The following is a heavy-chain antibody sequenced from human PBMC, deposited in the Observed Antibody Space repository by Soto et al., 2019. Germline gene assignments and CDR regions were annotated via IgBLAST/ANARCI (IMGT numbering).Heavy chain of an antibody. CDR1: GGSVSSGSYY. V-gene: IGHV4-61*01. CDR3: ARGYYDSSGYP. Sequence: SETLSLTCTVSGGSVSSGSYYWSWIRQPPGKGLEWIGYIYYSGSTNYNPSLKSRVTISVDTSKNQFSLKLSSVTAADTAVYYCARGYYDSSGYPWGQGTLVTVSS. J-gene: IGHJ5*02. CDR2: IYYSGST. D-gene: IGHD3-22*01.